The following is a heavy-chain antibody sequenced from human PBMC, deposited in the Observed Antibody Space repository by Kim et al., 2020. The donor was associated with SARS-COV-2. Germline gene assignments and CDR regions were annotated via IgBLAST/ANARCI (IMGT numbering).Heavy chain of an antibody. CDR2: IYYSGST. J-gene: IGHJ4*02. D-gene: IGHD3-22*01. CDR1: GGSISSSSYY. CDR3: ARHDTYGDDSSGYYPPPLKY. V-gene: IGHV4-39*01. Sequence: SETQSLTCTVSGGSISSSSYYWGWIRQPPGKGLEWIGSIYYSGSTYYNPSLKSRVTISVDTSKNQFSLKLSSVTAADTAVYYCARHDTYGDDSSGYYPPPLKYWGQGTLVTVSS.